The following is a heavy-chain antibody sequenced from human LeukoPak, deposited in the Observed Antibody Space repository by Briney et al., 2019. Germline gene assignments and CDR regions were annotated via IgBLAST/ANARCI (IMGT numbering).Heavy chain of an antibody. CDR3: AREDAHMAPGFDY. D-gene: IGHD2-21*01. Sequence: SETLSLTCTVSGGSISSSSYYWGWIRQPPGKGLEWIGSIYCSGITYYNSSLESRVTISVDTSKNQFSLRLSSLTAADTAVYYCAREDAHMAPGFDYWGQGTLVTVSS. J-gene: IGHJ4*02. V-gene: IGHV4-39*07. CDR1: GGSISSSSYY. CDR2: IYCSGIT.